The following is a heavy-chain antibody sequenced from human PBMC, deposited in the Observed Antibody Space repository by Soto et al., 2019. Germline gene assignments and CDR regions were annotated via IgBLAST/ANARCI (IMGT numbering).Heavy chain of an antibody. CDR2: IYPGDSDT. Sequence: HGESLKISCKCSGYTFTNYWIGWVRQMPGKGLEWMGIIYPGDSDTKYNPSFQGQVTISADKSITTTYLQWSSLKASDTAIYYCAASIFYYGMDVWGQGTTVTVSS. V-gene: IGHV5-51*01. CDR3: AASIFYYGMDV. CDR1: GYTFTNYW. J-gene: IGHJ6*02.